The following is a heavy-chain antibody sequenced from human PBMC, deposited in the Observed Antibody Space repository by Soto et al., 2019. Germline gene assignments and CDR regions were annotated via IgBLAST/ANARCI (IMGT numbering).Heavy chain of an antibody. V-gene: IGHV3-21*01. Sequence: EVQLVESGGGLVKPGGSLRLSCAASGFTFSSYSMNWVRQAPGKGLEWVSSISSSSSYIYYADSVKGRFTISRDNAKNSLYLQMNSLRAEDTAVYYCARDVVYYDSSGYYYYYYGMDVWGQGTKVTVSS. J-gene: IGHJ6*02. CDR1: GFTFSSYS. CDR2: ISSSSSYI. CDR3: ARDVVYYDSSGYYYYYYGMDV. D-gene: IGHD3-22*01.